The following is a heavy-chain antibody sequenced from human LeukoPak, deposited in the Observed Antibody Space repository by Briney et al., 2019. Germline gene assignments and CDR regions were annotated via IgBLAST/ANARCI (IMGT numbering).Heavy chain of an antibody. V-gene: IGHV3-64D*09. J-gene: IGHJ4*02. CDR2: ISSNGGST. D-gene: IGHD1-1*01. Sequence: GGSLRLSCSASGITFSSSAIHWVRQAPGKGLEYVSGISSNGGSTYNADSVKGRFTISRDNSKNTVYLHMSSLRPEDTALYYCVKRTGLDGDHWGQGTLVT. CDR1: GITFSSSA. CDR3: VKRTGLDGDH.